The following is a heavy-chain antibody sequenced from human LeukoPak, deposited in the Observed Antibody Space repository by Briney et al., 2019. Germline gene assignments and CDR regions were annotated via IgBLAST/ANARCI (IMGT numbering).Heavy chain of an antibody. Sequence: ASVKVSCKASGYTFTGYYMHWVRQAPGQGLEWMGRINPNSGGTNYAQKFQGRVTMTRDTSISTAYMELSRLRSDDTAVYYCARNCYGSGSYYPGYWGQGTLVTVSS. J-gene: IGHJ4*02. CDR2: INPNSGGT. CDR3: ARNCYGSGSYYPGY. CDR1: GYTFTGYY. D-gene: IGHD3-10*01. V-gene: IGHV1-2*06.